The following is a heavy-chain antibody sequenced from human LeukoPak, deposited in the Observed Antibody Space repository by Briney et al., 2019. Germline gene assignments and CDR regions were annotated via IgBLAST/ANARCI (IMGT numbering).Heavy chain of an antibody. J-gene: IGHJ4*02. D-gene: IGHD5-18*01. CDR2: ISSSSSTI. V-gene: IGHV3-48*01. CDR3: ARGGDTAMVVPFDY. CDR1: GFTFSSFG. Sequence: GGSLRLSCAASGFTFSSFGMNWVRQAPGKGLEWVSYISSSSSTIYYADSVKGRFTISRDNAKNSLYLQMNSLRAEDTAVYYCARGGDTAMVVPFDYWGQGTLVTVSS.